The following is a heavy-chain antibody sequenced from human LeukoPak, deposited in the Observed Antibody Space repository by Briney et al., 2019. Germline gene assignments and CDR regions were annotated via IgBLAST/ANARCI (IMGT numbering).Heavy chain of an antibody. CDR2: SNHSGST. Sequence: SETLTLTCAVYGGSYSGYYWSWIRQPPGKGLEWIGESNHSGSTNYNPSLKSRVTISVDTSKNQFSLKLSSVTAADTAVYYCAREVFVSCSGGGCYSGGWFDPWGQGTLVTVSS. CDR1: GGSYSGYY. V-gene: IGHV4-34*01. J-gene: IGHJ5*02. CDR3: AREVFVSCSGGGCYSGGWFDP. D-gene: IGHD2-15*01.